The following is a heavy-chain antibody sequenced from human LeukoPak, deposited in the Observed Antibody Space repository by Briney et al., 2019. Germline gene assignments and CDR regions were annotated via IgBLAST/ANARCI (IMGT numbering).Heavy chain of an antibody. CDR2: INPNSGGT. CDR1: GYTFTGYY. D-gene: IGHD2-2*01. Sequence: GASVKVSCKASGYTFTGYYMHWVRQAPGQGLEWMGWINPNSGGTNYAQKFQGRVTMTRDMSISTAYMELSRLRSDDTAVYYCAREMVVVLPAAIIRVEGYYYWGQGTLVTVS. CDR3: AREMVVVLPAAIIRVEGYYY. V-gene: IGHV1-2*02. J-gene: IGHJ4*02.